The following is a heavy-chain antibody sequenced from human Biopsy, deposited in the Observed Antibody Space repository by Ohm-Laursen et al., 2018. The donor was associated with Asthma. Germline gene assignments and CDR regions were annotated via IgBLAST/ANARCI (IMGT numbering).Heavy chain of an antibody. CDR2: LSFVESNK. V-gene: IGHV3-30*18. D-gene: IGHD1-26*01. J-gene: IGHJ4*02. Sequence: SLRLSCTASGFTFSNYAMHWVRRPPAKGRDWVAVLSFVESNKNYTDSVKGRFTISRDNSRNTLHLQMNSLRAEDTAVYYCAKDVFPGWELRRGPDYWGQGTLVTVSS. CDR3: AKDVFPGWELRRGPDY. CDR1: GFTFSNYA.